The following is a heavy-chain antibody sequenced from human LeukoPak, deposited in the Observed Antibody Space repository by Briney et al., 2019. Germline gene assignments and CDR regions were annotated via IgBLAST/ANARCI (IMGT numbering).Heavy chain of an antibody. CDR1: GLIFSSYG. D-gene: IGHD3-16*01. Sequence: GGSLRLSCAGSGLIFSSYGMHWVRQAPGEGLEWVAYIRHDESKTFYADSVKGRFTISRDNSKNTLYLQMHSLRAEDTALYYCAKPVIPSAYQGTYYMDVWGKGTTVTVFS. CDR2: IRHDESKT. J-gene: IGHJ6*03. V-gene: IGHV3-30*02. CDR3: AKPVIPSAYQGTYYMDV.